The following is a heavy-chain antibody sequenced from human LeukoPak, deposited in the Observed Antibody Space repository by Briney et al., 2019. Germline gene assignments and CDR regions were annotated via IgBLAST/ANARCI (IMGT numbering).Heavy chain of an antibody. Sequence: GGSPRLSCAASGFTFSDYYMSWIRQAPGKGLEWVSYISSSGSSIYHADSVKGRFTISRDNAKNSLYLQMNSLRAEDTAVYYCASQFYSFGSRNLGHWGQGTLVTVSS. J-gene: IGHJ4*02. CDR1: GFTFSDYY. D-gene: IGHD5-18*01. CDR3: ASQFYSFGSRNLGH. V-gene: IGHV3-11*01. CDR2: ISSSGSSI.